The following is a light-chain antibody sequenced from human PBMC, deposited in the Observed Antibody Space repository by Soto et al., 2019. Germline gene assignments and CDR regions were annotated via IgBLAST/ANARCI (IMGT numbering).Light chain of an antibody. V-gene: IGKV1-5*03. CDR2: QAS. J-gene: IGKJ1*01. CDR1: QNINVW. CDR3: KQHEAYPRT. Sequence: DIQMTQSPSTLSASIGDRVTITCRASQNINVWLAGYQQKPGKAPKFLIYQASTLQSGVPSRFSGSGSGTEFTITISSLQPDDFATYYCKQHEAYPRTFGQGTKVEIK.